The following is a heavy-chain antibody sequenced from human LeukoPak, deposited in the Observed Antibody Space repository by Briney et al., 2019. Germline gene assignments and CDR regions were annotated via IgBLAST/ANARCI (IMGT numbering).Heavy chain of an antibody. CDR3: ARAYYGGLAVSEPFDF. V-gene: IGHV1-69*08. CDR1: GVSFDSYT. CDR2: IIPILNTP. J-gene: IGHJ4*02. Sequence: SVKVSCKASGVSFDSYTFNWVRQAPGQGLQWMGRIIPILNTPNYAQNFQGRVAITADKSTSTAYMELSSLRSEDTAIYYCARAYYGGLAVSEPFDFWGQGTLVTVSS. D-gene: IGHD6-19*01.